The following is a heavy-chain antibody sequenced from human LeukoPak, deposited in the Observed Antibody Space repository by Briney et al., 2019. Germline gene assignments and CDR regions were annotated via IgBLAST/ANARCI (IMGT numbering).Heavy chain of an antibody. D-gene: IGHD6-6*01. CDR2: ISSSSSYI. V-gene: IGHV3-21*01. Sequence: GGSLRLSCAASGFTFSSYSMNWVRQAPGKGLEWVSSISSSSSYIYCADSVKGRFTISRDNAKNSLYLQMNSLRAEDTAVYYCARFGASSSSTLYDYWGQGTLVTVSS. J-gene: IGHJ4*02. CDR3: ARFGASSSSTLYDY. CDR1: GFTFSSYS.